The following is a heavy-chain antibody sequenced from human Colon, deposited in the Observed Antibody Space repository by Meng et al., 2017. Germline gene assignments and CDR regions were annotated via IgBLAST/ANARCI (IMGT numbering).Heavy chain of an antibody. V-gene: IGHV4-61*01. Sequence: QVQLQESSPGLLRPSETLSLTCTVSGASGSSGNHYWCWIRQPPGKGLEYIAYVDYSGSTHYNPSLKSRVTMSVDTSKKQLSLKLSSVTAADTAVYYCAGGPWEFDYWGQGTLVTVSS. J-gene: IGHJ4*02. CDR3: AGGPWEFDY. CDR2: VDYSGST. CDR1: GASGSSGNHY. D-gene: IGHD1-26*01.